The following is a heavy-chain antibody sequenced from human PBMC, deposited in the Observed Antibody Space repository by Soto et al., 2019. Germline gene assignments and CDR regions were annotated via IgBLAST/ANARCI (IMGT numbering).Heavy chain of an antibody. CDR1: GFTFSSYA. Sequence: QVQLVESGGGVVQPGRSLRLSCAASGFTFSSYAMHWVRQAPGKGLEWVAVISYDGSNKYYADSVKGRFTISRDNSKNTLYLQMNSLRAEDTAVYYCAMGLAAAGPFDYWGQGTLVTVSS. J-gene: IGHJ4*02. CDR2: ISYDGSNK. D-gene: IGHD6-13*01. V-gene: IGHV3-30-3*01. CDR3: AMGLAAAGPFDY.